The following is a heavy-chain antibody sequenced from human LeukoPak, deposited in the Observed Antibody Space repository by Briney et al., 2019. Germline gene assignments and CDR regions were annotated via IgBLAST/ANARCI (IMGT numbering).Heavy chain of an antibody. CDR2: INHSGST. J-gene: IGHJ3*02. Sequence: SETLSLTCTVSGGSISSYYWSWIRQPPGKGLEWIGEINHSGSTNYNPSLKSRVTISVDTSKNQFSLKLSSVTAADTAVYYCARGRIVVVVSVAFDIWGQGTMVTVSS. CDR3: ARGRIVVVVSVAFDI. V-gene: IGHV4-34*01. CDR1: GGSISSYY. D-gene: IGHD2-15*01.